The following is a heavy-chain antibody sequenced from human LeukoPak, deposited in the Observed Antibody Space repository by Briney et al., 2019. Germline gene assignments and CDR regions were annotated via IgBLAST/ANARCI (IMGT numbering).Heavy chain of an antibody. D-gene: IGHD5-18*01. Sequence: SETLSLTCTVSGGSISSYYWSWIRQPAGKGLEWIGHIYSSGSTNYNPSLKSRVTMSVDTSKNQFSLKLSSVTAADTAVYYCARGVDTAMVSGGYSWFDPWGQGTLVTVSS. CDR2: IYSSGST. J-gene: IGHJ5*02. CDR1: GGSISSYY. CDR3: ARGVDTAMVSGGYSWFDP. V-gene: IGHV4-4*07.